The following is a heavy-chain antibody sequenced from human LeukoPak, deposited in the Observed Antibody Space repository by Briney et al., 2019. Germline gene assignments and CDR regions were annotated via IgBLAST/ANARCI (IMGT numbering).Heavy chain of an antibody. CDR1: GYSFTSYW. Sequence: GESLKISCKGSGYSFTSYWIGWVRQMPGKGLEWMGIIYPGDSDTRYSPSFQGQVTISADKSISTAYLQWSSLKASDTAMYYCARFKAVAGIIDAFDIWGQGTMVTVSS. V-gene: IGHV5-51*01. J-gene: IGHJ3*02. CDR2: IYPGDSDT. CDR3: ARFKAVAGIIDAFDI. D-gene: IGHD6-19*01.